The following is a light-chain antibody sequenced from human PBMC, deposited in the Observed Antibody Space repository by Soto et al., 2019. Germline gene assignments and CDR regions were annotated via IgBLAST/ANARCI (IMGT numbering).Light chain of an antibody. V-gene: IGKV1-39*01. Sequence: DIQMTQSPSSLSASVGDRVTITCRASQSVNTYLHWYQQKAGEAPKLLIYAISNLQSGVSSRISGSGSGTYFSLTINTLQPEDFATYYWQQSYSTPWTFGQGTKGEIK. CDR2: AIS. CDR1: QSVNTY. J-gene: IGKJ1*01. CDR3: QQSYSTPWT.